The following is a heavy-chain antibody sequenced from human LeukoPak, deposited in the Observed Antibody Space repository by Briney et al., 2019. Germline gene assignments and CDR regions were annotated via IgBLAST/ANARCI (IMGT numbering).Heavy chain of an antibody. D-gene: IGHD3-22*01. J-gene: IGHJ3*02. Sequence: SETLSLTCADYGGSFSGYYWSWIRQPPGKGLEWIGEINHSGSTNYNPSLKSRVTISVDTSKNQFSLKLSSVTAADTAVYYCARRRYYDPSKGAFDIWGQGTMVTVSS. V-gene: IGHV4-34*01. CDR1: GGSFSGYY. CDR3: ARRRYYDPSKGAFDI. CDR2: INHSGST.